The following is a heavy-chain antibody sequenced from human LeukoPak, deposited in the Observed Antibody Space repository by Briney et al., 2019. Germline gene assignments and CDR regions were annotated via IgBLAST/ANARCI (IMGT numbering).Heavy chain of an antibody. CDR2: ISSSGGNT. Sequence: GGSLRLSCAASGFTFSTYGMSWVRQAPGKGLEWVSSISSSGGNTHYTDSLKGRFTISRDNSKNTLYLQMNSLRAEDTAAYYCAKEGRLTASWGQGTLVTVSS. CDR1: GFTFSTYG. CDR3: AKEGRLTAS. J-gene: IGHJ5*02. D-gene: IGHD1-1*01. V-gene: IGHV3-23*01.